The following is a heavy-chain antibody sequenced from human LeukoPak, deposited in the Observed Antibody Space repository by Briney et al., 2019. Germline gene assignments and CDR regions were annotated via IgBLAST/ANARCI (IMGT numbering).Heavy chain of an antibody. D-gene: IGHD6-6*01. CDR3: AGWAYDSSSSEYYYYYMDV. CDR1: GGSFSGYY. Sequence: PSETLSLTCAVYGGSFSGYYWSWIRQPPGKGLEWIGEINHSGSTNYNPSLKSRVTISVDTSKNQFSLKLSSVTAADTAVYYCAGWAYDSSSSEYYYYYMDVWGKGTTVTVSS. V-gene: IGHV4-34*01. CDR2: INHSGST. J-gene: IGHJ6*03.